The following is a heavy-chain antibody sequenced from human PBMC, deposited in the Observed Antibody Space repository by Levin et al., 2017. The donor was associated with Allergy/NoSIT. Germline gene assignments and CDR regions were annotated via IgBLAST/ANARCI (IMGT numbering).Heavy chain of an antibody. D-gene: IGHD2-2*01. Sequence: GESLKISCKASGDIFSNSYIHWVRQAPGQGLEWMGIINPSDGSTTYVQKLQGRATMTRDTSTRTVHLELSSLRSEDTAVYYCARGHCSSTSCYAYWFDPWGQGTLVTVSS. CDR3: ARGHCSSTSCYAYWFDP. J-gene: IGHJ5*02. CDR2: INPSDGST. CDR1: GDIFSNSY. V-gene: IGHV1-46*01.